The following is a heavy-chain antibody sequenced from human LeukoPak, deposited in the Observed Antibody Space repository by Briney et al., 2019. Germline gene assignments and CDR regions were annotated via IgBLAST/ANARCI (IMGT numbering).Heavy chain of an antibody. CDR2: IYYSGTT. J-gene: IGHJ3*01. CDR3: AAFTVANRAFDV. V-gene: IGHV4-39*01. CDR1: GDSISSSSYY. Sequence: SETLSLTCTVSGDSISSSSYYWGWIRQPPGKGLDWIGSIYYSGTTYYNPSLKSRLTISLDTPKNHFSLKLSSVPAADTAVYYCAAFTVANRAFDVWGRGTMVTVSS. D-gene: IGHD4-23*01.